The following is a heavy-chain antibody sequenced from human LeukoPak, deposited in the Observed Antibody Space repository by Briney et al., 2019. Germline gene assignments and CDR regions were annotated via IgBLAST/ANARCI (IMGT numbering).Heavy chain of an antibody. Sequence: GGSLRLSCAASGSTFSSYGMHWVRQAPGKGLEWVAVIWYDGSNKYYADSVKGRFTISRDNSKNTLYLQMNSLRAEDTAVYYCAREVGGQLWFGYFDYWGQGTLVTVSS. CDR1: GSTFSSYG. D-gene: IGHD5-18*01. CDR3: AREVGGQLWFGYFDY. J-gene: IGHJ4*02. CDR2: IWYDGSNK. V-gene: IGHV3-33*01.